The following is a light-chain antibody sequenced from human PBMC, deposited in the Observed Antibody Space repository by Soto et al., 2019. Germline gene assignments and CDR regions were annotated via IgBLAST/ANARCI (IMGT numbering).Light chain of an antibody. V-gene: IGKV3-20*01. Sequence: EIVLTQSPGTLSLSPGERATLSCRASESVSSNYLAWYQQKPGRAPRLLIYDASGRATGIPDRFSGSGSGTDFTLTISRLEPEDFAVYYCQRYGSSPLTFGGGTKVDNK. CDR1: ESVSSNY. CDR3: QRYGSSPLT. J-gene: IGKJ4*01. CDR2: DAS.